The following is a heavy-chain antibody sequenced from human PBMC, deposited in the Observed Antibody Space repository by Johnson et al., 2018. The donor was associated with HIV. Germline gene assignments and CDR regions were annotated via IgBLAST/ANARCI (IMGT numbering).Heavy chain of an antibody. CDR3: ARGDYYDTSGFFSDAFDI. V-gene: IGHV3-7*01. J-gene: IGHJ3*02. D-gene: IGHD3-22*01. CDR2: IKPDGSEK. Sequence: EVQLVESGGGLVQPGGSLRLSCAASGFTFSSYWMSWVRQAPGKGLEWVANIKPDGSEKYYVDSVKGRLTISRDNAKNSLYLQMNNLRAEDTAVYYCARGDYYDTSGFFSDAFDIWGQGTMVTVSS. CDR1: GFTFSSYW.